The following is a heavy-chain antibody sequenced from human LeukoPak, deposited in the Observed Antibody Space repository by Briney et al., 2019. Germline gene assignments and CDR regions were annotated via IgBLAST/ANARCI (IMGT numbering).Heavy chain of an antibody. D-gene: IGHD3-22*01. CDR3: ARERYYYDSSGYGIDY. Sequence: PGGSLRLSCAASGFTFSSYGMHWVRQAPGKGLEWVAVIWYDGSNKYYADSVKGRFTISRDNSKNTLYLRMNSLRAEDTAVYYCARERYYYDSSGYGIDYWGQGTLVTVSS. V-gene: IGHV3-33*01. J-gene: IGHJ4*02. CDR1: GFTFSSYG. CDR2: IWYDGSNK.